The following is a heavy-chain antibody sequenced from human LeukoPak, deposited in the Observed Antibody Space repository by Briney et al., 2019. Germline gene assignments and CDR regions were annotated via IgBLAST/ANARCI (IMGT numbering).Heavy chain of an antibody. J-gene: IGHJ6*03. D-gene: IGHD2-2*01. Sequence: ASVKVSCKASGGTFSSYAISWVRQAPGQGLEWMGGIIPIFGTANYAQKFQGRVTITTDESTNTAYMELSSLRSEDTAVYYCASCVVATISSARNYYMDVWGKGTTVTVSS. CDR3: ASCVVATISSARNYYMDV. CDR2: IIPIFGTA. V-gene: IGHV1-69*05. CDR1: GGTFSSYA.